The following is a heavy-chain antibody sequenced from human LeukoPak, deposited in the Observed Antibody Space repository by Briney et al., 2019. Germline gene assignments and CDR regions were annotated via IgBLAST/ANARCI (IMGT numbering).Heavy chain of an antibody. Sequence: GRSLRLSCAASGFNFSSFVMHWVRKAPGKGLEWVAVIWYDGSNKYYADSVKGRFTISRDNSKNTLYLQMNSLRAEDTAVYYCARGPSAYPKCFDYWGQGTLVAVSS. CDR2: IWYDGSNK. V-gene: IGHV3-33*01. J-gene: IGHJ4*02. CDR3: ARGPSAYPKCFDY. D-gene: IGHD5-12*01. CDR1: GFNFSSFV.